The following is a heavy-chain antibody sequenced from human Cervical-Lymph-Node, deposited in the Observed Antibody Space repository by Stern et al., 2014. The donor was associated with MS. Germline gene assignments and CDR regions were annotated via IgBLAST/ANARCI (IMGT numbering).Heavy chain of an antibody. CDR1: GFTFSNYW. V-gene: IGHV3-74*02. J-gene: IGHJ3*01. CDR2: ISADGTTT. CDR3: ARAIIGTNVFDV. Sequence: EVQLVESGGGLVPPGGSLRLSCGVSGFTFSNYWMDWVRPGPGKGLMWVSRISADGTTTTYADSVGGRFTISRDNAKNTVDLQMNSLRAEDTAVYYCARAIIGTNVFDVWGQGTMVTVSS. D-gene: IGHD1-7*01.